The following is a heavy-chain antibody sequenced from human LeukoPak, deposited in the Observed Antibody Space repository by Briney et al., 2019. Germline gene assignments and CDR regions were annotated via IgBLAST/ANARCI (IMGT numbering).Heavy chain of an antibody. Sequence: ASVKVSCKASGYTFTSNYIHWVRQAPGQGLEWMGMIYPRDGSTNYAQKLQGRVTMTTDTSTSTAYMELRSLRSDDTAVYYCARDVLGRIGGYPAHFDYWGQGTLVTVSS. CDR2: IYPRDGST. D-gene: IGHD1-26*01. CDR3: ARDVLGRIGGYPAHFDY. CDR1: GYTFTSNY. V-gene: IGHV1-46*01. J-gene: IGHJ4*02.